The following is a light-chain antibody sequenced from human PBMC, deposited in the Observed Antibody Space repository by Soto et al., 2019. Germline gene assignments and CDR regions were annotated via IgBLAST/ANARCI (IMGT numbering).Light chain of an antibody. Sequence: TQLTQSPSSLSASVGDRVTITCRASQGISSYLAWYQQKPGKAPKLLIYAASTLQSEVPSRFSGSGSGTDFTLTISSLQPEDFATYYCQQLNSYPLTFGGGTKVDIK. CDR1: QGISSY. CDR2: AAS. J-gene: IGKJ4*01. CDR3: QQLNSYPLT. V-gene: IGKV1-9*01.